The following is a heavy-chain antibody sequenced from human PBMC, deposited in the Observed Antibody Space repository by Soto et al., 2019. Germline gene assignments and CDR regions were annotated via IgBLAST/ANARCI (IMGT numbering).Heavy chain of an antibody. CDR1: NGSISGFY. CDR2: IHYSGRT. J-gene: IGHJ4*02. V-gene: IGHV4-59*12. Sequence: KPSDRLSLTCSVSNGSISGFYWTWIRQPPGKILEWIGYIHYSGRTDYNPSLTSRATMSVDTSKNQFSLNLKSITAADTAVYYCVRVGVGIGNHFDSWGRRTLVTVSS. D-gene: IGHD1-26*01. CDR3: VRVGVGIGNHFDS.